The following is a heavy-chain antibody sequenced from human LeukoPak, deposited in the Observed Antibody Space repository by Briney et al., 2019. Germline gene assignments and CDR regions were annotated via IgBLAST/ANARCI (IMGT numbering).Heavy chain of an antibody. CDR1: GYTFTSYG. D-gene: IGHD2-8*02. Sequence: GASVKVSCKASGYTFTSYGISWVRQAPGQGLEWMGWISAYNGNTNYAQKLQGRVTMTTDTSTGTAYMELRSLRSDDTAVYYCARDLGYCTGGVCPNWFDPWGQGTLVTVSS. J-gene: IGHJ5*02. V-gene: IGHV1-18*01. CDR3: ARDLGYCTGGVCPNWFDP. CDR2: ISAYNGNT.